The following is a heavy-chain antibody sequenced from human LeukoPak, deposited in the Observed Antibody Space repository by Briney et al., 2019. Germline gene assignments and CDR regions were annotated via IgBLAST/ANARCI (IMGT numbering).Heavy chain of an antibody. CDR3: AKDQYSGTSPYFFDH. CDR1: GFTFSSSA. Sequence: GGSLRLSCAASGFTFSSSAMSWVRQAPGKGLEWVSGMSSSGDSTYYADSVKGRFTISRDNSRNTLYLQMNSLRAEDTAVYYCAKDQYSGTSPYFFDHWGQGTLVTVSS. V-gene: IGHV3-23*01. CDR2: MSSSGDST. J-gene: IGHJ4*02. D-gene: IGHD1-26*01.